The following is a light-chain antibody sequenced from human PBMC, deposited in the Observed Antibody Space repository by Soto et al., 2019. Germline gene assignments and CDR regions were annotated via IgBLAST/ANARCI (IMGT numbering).Light chain of an antibody. CDR3: QTWGSGIVV. J-gene: IGLJ2*01. CDR2: LNSDGSH. CDR1: SGHSNYA. V-gene: IGLV4-69*01. Sequence: QPVLTQSPSASASLGASVKLTCTLSSGHSNYAIAWHQQQSEKGPRYLMKLNSDGSHSKGDGIPDRFSGSSSWAERYLTISSLPSEDEADYYCQTWGSGIVVFGGGTKVTVL.